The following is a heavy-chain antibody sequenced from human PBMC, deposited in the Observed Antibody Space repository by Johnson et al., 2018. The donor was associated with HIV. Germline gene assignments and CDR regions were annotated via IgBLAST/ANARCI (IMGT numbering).Heavy chain of an antibody. Sequence: VQLVESGGGVVRPGGSLKLSCAASGFTFVDYAMSWFRQAPGQGLEWVGFIRSKAYDGATEYAASVKRRFTISRDDSKSIAYLQMNSLKTEDTAVYYCSRGRYSSSWDRWDDAFDIWGQGTMVTVSS. CDR2: IRSKAYDGAT. J-gene: IGHJ3*02. D-gene: IGHD6-13*01. CDR1: GFTFVDYA. V-gene: IGHV3-49*03. CDR3: SRGRYSSSWDRWDDAFDI.